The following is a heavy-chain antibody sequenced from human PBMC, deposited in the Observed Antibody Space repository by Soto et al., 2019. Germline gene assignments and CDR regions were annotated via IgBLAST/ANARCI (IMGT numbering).Heavy chain of an antibody. Sequence: QVQLVQSGAEVKKPGSSVKVSCKASGGTFSSYAISWVRQAPGQGLEWMGGIIPIFGTANYAQKFQGRVTITADESTSTAYMELSSLRSEDTAVYYCARGSSSWYGPYYYYYYGMDVWGQGTTVTVSS. CDR1: GGTFSSYA. D-gene: IGHD6-13*01. J-gene: IGHJ6*02. CDR3: ARGSSSWYGPYYYYYYGMDV. V-gene: IGHV1-69*01. CDR2: IIPIFGTA.